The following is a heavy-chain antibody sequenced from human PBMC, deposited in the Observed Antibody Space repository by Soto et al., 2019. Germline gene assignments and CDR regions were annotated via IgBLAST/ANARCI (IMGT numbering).Heavy chain of an antibody. CDR1: GFTVSSNY. J-gene: IGHJ4*02. Sequence: GGSLSLSCAASGFTVSSNYMSWVRQAPGKGLEWVSVIYSGGSTYYADSVKGRFTISRDNSKNTLYLQMNSLRAEDTAVYYCARMITFGGVIVVWGQGTLVTVSS. CDR3: ARMITFGGVIVV. D-gene: IGHD3-16*02. V-gene: IGHV3-66*01. CDR2: IYSGGST.